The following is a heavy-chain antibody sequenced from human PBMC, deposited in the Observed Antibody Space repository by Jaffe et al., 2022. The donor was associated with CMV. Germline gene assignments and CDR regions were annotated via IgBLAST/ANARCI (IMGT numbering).Heavy chain of an antibody. CDR2: IIPILGIA. V-gene: IGHV1-69*09. J-gene: IGHJ4*02. CDR1: GGTFSSYA. CDR3: ARSRGDGYNYQSDSKLNC. Sequence: QVQLVQSGAEVKKPGSSVKVSCKASGGTFSSYAISWVRQAPGQGLEWMGRIIPILGIANYAQKFQGRVTITADKSTSTAYMELSSLRSEDTAVYYCARSRGDGYNYQSDSKLNCWGQGTLVTVSS. D-gene: IGHD5-12*01.